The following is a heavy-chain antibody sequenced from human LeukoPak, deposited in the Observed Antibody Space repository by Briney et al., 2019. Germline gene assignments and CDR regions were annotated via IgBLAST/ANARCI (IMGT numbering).Heavy chain of an antibody. CDR3: AKSSPYCGGGCYSGYYYGMDV. V-gene: IGHV3-64*04. D-gene: IGHD2-21*02. CDR2: ISSEGKTT. Sequence: PGGSLRLSCSASGLIFSPYAMHWVRQAPGKGLEYVSSISSEGKTTYYADSEKGRFTISRDNSKNTLYLQMNSLRAEDTAVYYCAKSSPYCGGGCYSGYYYGMDVWGQGTTVTVSS. J-gene: IGHJ6*02. CDR1: GLIFSPYA.